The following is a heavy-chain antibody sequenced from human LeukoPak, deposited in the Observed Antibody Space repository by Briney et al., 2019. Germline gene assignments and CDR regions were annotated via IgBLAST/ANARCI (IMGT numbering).Heavy chain of an antibody. D-gene: IGHD3-10*01. CDR3: ARDGRYYYGSGSPSY. V-gene: IGHV3-48*01. Sequence: GGSLRLSCAASGFTFSSYSMNWVRQAPGKGLEWVSYISSSSSTIYYADSVKGRFTISRDNAKNSLYLQMNSLRAEDTAVYYCARDGRYYYGSGSPSYWGQGTLVTVSS. CDR2: ISSSSSTI. J-gene: IGHJ4*02. CDR1: GFTFSSYS.